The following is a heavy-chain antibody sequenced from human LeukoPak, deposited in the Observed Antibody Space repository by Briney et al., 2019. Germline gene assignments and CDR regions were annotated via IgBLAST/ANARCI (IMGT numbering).Heavy chain of an antibody. D-gene: IGHD5-24*01. Sequence: GGSLRLSCAASGFTLSSYAMSWVRQAPGKGLEWVSLISGNAGSTYYADSVKGRFTISRDITKNTLYLQMNSLRAEDTATYYCAXDGXQXXEXXXXXNYWXXGTLVTAS. CDR2: ISGNAGST. V-gene: IGHV3-23*01. CDR3: AXDGXQXXEXXXXXNY. CDR1: GFTLSSYA. J-gene: IGHJ4*01.